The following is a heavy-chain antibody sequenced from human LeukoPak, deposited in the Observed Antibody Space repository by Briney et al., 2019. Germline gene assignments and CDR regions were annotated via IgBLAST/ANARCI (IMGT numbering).Heavy chain of an antibody. V-gene: IGHV4-59*01. Sequence: ETLSLTCIVSGGSISSYYWSWIRQPPGKGLEWIGYIYYSGSTNYNPSLKSRVSISVDTSKNQFSLKLSSVTAADTAVYYCARELHAYVWGSYRPRATYFDYWGQGTLVTVSS. J-gene: IGHJ4*02. CDR2: IYYSGST. CDR1: GGSISSYY. D-gene: IGHD3-16*02. CDR3: ARELHAYVWGSYRPRATYFDY.